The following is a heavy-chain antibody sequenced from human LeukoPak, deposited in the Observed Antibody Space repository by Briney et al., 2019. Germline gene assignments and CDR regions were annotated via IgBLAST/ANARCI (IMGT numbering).Heavy chain of an antibody. CDR2: IRSSSSTI. Sequence: GGSLRLSCAVSGFTFSSYPMNWVRQAPGKGLEWVSYIRSSSSTIYYADSVKGRFTSSRDNAKNSLYLQMNSLRVEDTAVYYCASRYYSPIWGQGTMVTVSS. CDR3: ASRYYSPI. CDR1: GFTFSSYP. V-gene: IGHV3-48*01. J-gene: IGHJ3*02. D-gene: IGHD3-10*01.